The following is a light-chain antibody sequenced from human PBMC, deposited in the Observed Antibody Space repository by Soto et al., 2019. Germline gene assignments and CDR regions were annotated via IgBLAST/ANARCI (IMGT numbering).Light chain of an antibody. J-gene: IGLJ1*01. CDR2: DVT. CDR3: LSYTSSDTYV. Sequence: QSVLTQPASVSGSPGQSITISCTGTSTDVGGYKYVSWYQQHPGKAPKFMIYDVTSRPSGISNRFSGSKSGNTAFLIISGLQAEDEADYCCLSYTSSDTYVFGTGTKVT. CDR1: STDVGGYKY. V-gene: IGLV2-14*01.